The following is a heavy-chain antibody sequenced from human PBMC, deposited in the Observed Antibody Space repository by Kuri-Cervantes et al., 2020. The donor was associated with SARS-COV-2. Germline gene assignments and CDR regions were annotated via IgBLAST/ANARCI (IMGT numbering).Heavy chain of an antibody. CDR3: AREASISSTGAFDI. CDR2: IGIAYGT. V-gene: IGHV3-13*01. CDR1: GFTFSSYD. D-gene: IGHD6-6*01. J-gene: IGHJ3*02. Sequence: GGSLRLSCAASGFTFSSYDMHWVRQATGKGLEWVSAIGIAYGTFYAGSVKGRFTVSRENAKNSLYLQMNSLGAGDTAVYYCAREASISSTGAFDIWGQGTVVTVSS.